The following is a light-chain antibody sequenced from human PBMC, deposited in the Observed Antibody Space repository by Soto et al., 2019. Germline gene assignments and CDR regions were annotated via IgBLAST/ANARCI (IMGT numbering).Light chain of an antibody. CDR2: WAS. CDR3: QQYYSTPYT. V-gene: IGKV4-1*01. Sequence: DIVMTQSPDSLAVSLGERATINCKSSQSVLYSSNNKNYLAWYQQKPGQPPKLLIYWASTRESGFPDRFSGSGSGTDFTLTVSSLQAEDVAVYYCQQYYSTPYTFDQGTKLEIK. J-gene: IGKJ2*01. CDR1: QSVLYSSNNKNY.